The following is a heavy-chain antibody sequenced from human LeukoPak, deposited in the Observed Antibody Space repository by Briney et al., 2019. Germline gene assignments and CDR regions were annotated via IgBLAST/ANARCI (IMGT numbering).Heavy chain of an antibody. CDR1: GGSISSYY. D-gene: IGHD2-2*01. CDR2: IYYSGST. Sequence: KPSETLSLTCTVSGGSISSYYWSWIRQPPGKGLEGIGYIYYSGSTNYNPSLKSRVTISVDTSKNQFSLKLSSVTAADTAVYYCARDLCSSTSCYERGFDYWGQGTLVTVSS. V-gene: IGHV4-59*01. J-gene: IGHJ4*02. CDR3: ARDLCSSTSCYERGFDY.